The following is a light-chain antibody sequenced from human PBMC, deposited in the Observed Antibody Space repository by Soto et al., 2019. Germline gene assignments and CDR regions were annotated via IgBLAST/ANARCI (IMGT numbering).Light chain of an antibody. V-gene: IGLV2-14*01. Sequence: QPVLTQPASVSGSPGQSITISCTGTSSDVGGYNFVSWYQQHPGKAPKLMIYDVSNRPSGVSNRFSGSKSGNTASLTISGLQAEDEADYYCSSYTSSDTLVLFGGGTKLTVL. CDR3: SSYTSSDTLVL. CDR1: SSDVGGYNF. J-gene: IGLJ2*01. CDR2: DVS.